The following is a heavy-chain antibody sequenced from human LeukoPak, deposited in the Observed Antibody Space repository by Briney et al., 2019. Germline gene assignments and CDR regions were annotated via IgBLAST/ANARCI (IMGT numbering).Heavy chain of an antibody. Sequence: GGSLRLSCTASGFTFGAYAMSWVRQAPGKGLEWVGFIRSNAYGGTTAYASSVKGRFTISRDDSKSIAYLQMNSLKTEDTAVYYCTRGGVIVGATRRAFDYWGQGTLVTVSS. CDR3: TRGGVIVGATRRAFDY. V-gene: IGHV3-49*04. D-gene: IGHD1-26*01. J-gene: IGHJ4*02. CDR1: GFTFGAYA. CDR2: IRSNAYGGTT.